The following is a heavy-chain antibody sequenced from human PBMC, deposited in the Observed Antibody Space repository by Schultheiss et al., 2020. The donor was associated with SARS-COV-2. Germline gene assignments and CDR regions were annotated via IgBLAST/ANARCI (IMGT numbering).Heavy chain of an antibody. D-gene: IGHD2-2*01. V-gene: IGHV3-48*03. CDR2: ISSSGSTI. CDR1: GFTFSSYE. Sequence: GGSLRLSCAASGFTFSSYEMNWVRQAPGKGLEWVSYISSSGSTIYYADSVKGRFTIARDNAKNSLYLQMNSLRAEDTAVYYCARDRRYQLGQNWFDPWGQGTLVTGSS. CDR3: ARDRRYQLGQNWFDP. J-gene: IGHJ5*02.